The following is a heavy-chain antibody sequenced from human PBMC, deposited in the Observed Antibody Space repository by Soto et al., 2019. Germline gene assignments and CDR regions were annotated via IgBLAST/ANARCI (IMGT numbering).Heavy chain of an antibody. Sequence: EVQLVESGGGLEQPGRSLRLSCAASGVTFDDYAMHWVRQAPGKGLEWVAGISWNSGNIVYADSVKGRFTISRDNAKNSLYLQMNSLRAEDTALYYCAKGRTTSCSAGYDCWGQGALVTVSS. V-gene: IGHV3-9*01. J-gene: IGHJ4*02. CDR2: ISWNSGNI. D-gene: IGHD2-2*01. CDR3: AKGRTTSCSAGYDC. CDR1: GVTFDDYA.